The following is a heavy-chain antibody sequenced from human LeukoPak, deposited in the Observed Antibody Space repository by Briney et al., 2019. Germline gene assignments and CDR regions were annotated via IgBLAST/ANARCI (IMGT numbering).Heavy chain of an antibody. V-gene: IGHV3-43D*03. Sequence: GGSLRLSCAASGFTFDDYAMHWVRQAPGKGLEWVSLISWDGGSTYYADSVKGRFTISRDNSKNSLYLQMNSLRAEDTALYCCAKDTGDGYNSASDAFDIWGQGTMVTVSS. CDR1: GFTFDDYA. J-gene: IGHJ3*02. CDR3: AKDTGDGYNSASDAFDI. CDR2: ISWDGGST. D-gene: IGHD5-24*01.